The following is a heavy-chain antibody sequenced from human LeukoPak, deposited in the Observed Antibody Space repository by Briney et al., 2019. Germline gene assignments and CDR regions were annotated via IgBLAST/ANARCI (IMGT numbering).Heavy chain of an antibody. D-gene: IGHD2-2*01. CDR2: IKQDGSEI. Sequence: PGGSLRLSCAASGFIFSACWMSWVRQAPGKGLEWVANIKQDGSEIYYVDSLRGRFTISRDNAKNSLYLQMNSLRAEDTALYYCAKGVNVVVPAALDYWGQGTLVTVSS. J-gene: IGHJ4*02. CDR3: AKGVNVVVPAALDY. V-gene: IGHV3-7*03. CDR1: GFIFSACW.